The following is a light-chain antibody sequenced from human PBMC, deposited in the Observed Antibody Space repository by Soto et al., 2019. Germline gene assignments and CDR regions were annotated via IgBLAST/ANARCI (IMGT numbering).Light chain of an antibody. CDR1: HSISTW. CDR3: QQYSSYSWT. J-gene: IGKJ1*01. CDR2: DAS. V-gene: IGKV1-5*01. Sequence: IQMTKSPSTLSASVRDRVTITCRASHSISTWLAWYQQKPGRAPKLLLYDASTLESGVPSRFSGSGSGTEFTLTITSLQPDDFATDYYQQYSSYSWTFGQGNKIEI.